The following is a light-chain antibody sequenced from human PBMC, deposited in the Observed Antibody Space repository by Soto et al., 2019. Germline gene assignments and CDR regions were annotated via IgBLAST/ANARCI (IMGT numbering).Light chain of an antibody. CDR2: DAS. V-gene: IGKV1-5*01. CDR1: QSISSW. Sequence: DIQMTQSPSTLSASVGDRVTITCRASQSISSWLAWYQQKPGKAPKLLIYDASSLESGVPSRFSGSGYGTEFALTISSLQPDDFATYYCQQYNSYSRGTFGQGTKVDLK. J-gene: IGKJ1*01. CDR3: QQYNSYSRGT.